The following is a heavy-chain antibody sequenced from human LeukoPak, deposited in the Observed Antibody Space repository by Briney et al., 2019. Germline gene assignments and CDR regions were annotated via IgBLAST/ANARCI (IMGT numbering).Heavy chain of an antibody. V-gene: IGHV1-69*05. J-gene: IGHJ6*03. CDR3: AREDYGDYRYYYYMDV. Sequence: SVKVSCKASEGTFSSCAISWVRQAPGQGLEWMGGIIPIFGTANYAQKFQGRVTITTDESTSTAYMELSSLRSEDTAVYYCAREDYGDYRYYYYMDVWGKGTTVTVSS. D-gene: IGHD4-17*01. CDR1: EGTFSSCA. CDR2: IIPIFGTA.